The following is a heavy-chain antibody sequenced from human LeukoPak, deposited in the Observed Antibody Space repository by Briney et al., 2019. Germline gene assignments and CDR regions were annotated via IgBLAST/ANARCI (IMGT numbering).Heavy chain of an antibody. CDR2: TYYRSKWHN. J-gene: IGHJ5*02. Sequence: SQTLSLTCAISGDSVSSNSAAWNWIRKSPSRGLEWLGRTYYRSKWHNDYSPSVKSRITVNSDTSKNQFSLQLSSVTAADTAVYYCARRSGWFGEGWFDPWGQGTLVTVSS. D-gene: IGHD3-10*01. V-gene: IGHV6-1*01. CDR3: ARRSGWFGEGWFDP. CDR1: GDSVSSNSAA.